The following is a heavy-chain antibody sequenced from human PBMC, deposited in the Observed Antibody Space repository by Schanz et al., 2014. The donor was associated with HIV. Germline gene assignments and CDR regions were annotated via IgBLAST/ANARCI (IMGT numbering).Heavy chain of an antibody. V-gene: IGHV1-8*02. CDR2: VNPESGNT. J-gene: IGHJ2*01. CDR3: VRAASFHFDKEGYYRNWYFDF. CDR1: GGTLSNYA. Sequence: QVPLVQSGAEVKKTGSPVKVSCTAFGGTLSNYAINWVRQAPGQGLEWMGWVNPESGNTGMADKFLGRLSMTRFTSTGTAYMELDSLRSEDTAIYYCVRAASFHFDKEGYYRNWYFDFWGRGTLVAVSS. D-gene: IGHD1-26*01.